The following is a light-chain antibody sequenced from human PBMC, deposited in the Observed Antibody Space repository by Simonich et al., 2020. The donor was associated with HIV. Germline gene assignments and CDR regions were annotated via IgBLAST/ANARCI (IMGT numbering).Light chain of an antibody. CDR2: WAS. CDR3: QQYYSTPRT. Sequence: DIVMTQSPDSLAVSLGERATINCKSSQSILSSSNNKNYLAWYQQKPGQPPNLLIYWASTRESGVPDRFSGSGSGTDFTLTINSLQPEDVAVYYCQQYYSTPRTFGQGTKVEIK. V-gene: IGKV4-1*01. CDR1: QSILSSSNNKNY. J-gene: IGKJ1*01.